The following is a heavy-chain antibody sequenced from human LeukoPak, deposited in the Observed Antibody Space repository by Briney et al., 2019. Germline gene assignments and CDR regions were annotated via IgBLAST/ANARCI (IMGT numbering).Heavy chain of an antibody. D-gene: IGHD3-10*01. V-gene: IGHV4-39*07. J-gene: IGHJ4*02. CDR1: GGSISSSSYY. CDR3: ASLISSTMADY. Sequence: SETLSLTCTVSGGSISSSSYYWGWIRQPPGKGLEWIGSIYYSGSTYYNPSLKSRVTISVDTSKNQFSLKLSSVTAADTAVYYCASLISSTMADYWGQGTLVTVSS. CDR2: IYYSGST.